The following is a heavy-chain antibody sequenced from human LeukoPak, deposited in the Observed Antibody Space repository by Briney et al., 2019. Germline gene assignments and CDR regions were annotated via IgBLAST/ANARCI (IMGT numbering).Heavy chain of an antibody. D-gene: IGHD2-15*01. J-gene: IGHJ3*02. CDR2: IYYSGST. V-gene: IGHV4-59*01. CDR3: ARIGIDDAFDI. Sequence: PSETLSLTCAVYGGSFSGYYWSWIRQPPGKGLEWIGYIYYSGSTNYNPSLKSRVTISVDTSKNQFSLKLSSVTAADTAVYYCARIGIDDAFDIWGQGTMVTVSS. CDR1: GGSFSGYY.